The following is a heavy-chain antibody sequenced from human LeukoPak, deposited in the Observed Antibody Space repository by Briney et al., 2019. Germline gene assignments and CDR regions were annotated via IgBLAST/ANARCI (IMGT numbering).Heavy chain of an antibody. V-gene: IGHV1-8*03. Sequence: ASVKVSCKASGYTFTSYDINWVRQATGQGLEWMGWMNPNSGNTGYAQKFQGRVTITRNTSISTAYMELSSLRSDDTAVYYCARVGDCTNGVCYRYYFDYWGQGTLVTVSS. CDR2: MNPNSGNT. D-gene: IGHD2-8*01. CDR1: GYTFTSYD. CDR3: ARVGDCTNGVCYRYYFDY. J-gene: IGHJ4*02.